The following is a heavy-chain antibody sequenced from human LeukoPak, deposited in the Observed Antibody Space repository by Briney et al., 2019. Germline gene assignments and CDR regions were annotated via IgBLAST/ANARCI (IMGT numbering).Heavy chain of an antibody. J-gene: IGHJ6*02. Sequence: PGGSLRLSCAGSGFNFIDNSMHWVRQAPGKGLEWVSSISSSNTYIYYRDSVKGRFTISRDNAKNSLFLQMNSLRAEDTAVYYCARDLGYCSSTSCYAEDTHYGMDVWGQGTTVTVSS. D-gene: IGHD2-2*01. CDR2: ISSSNTYI. CDR3: ARDLGYCSSTSCYAEDTHYGMDV. V-gene: IGHV3-21*01. CDR1: GFNFIDNS.